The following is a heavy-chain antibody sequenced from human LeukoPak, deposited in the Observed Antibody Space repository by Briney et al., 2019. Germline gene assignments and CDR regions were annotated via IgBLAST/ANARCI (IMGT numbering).Heavy chain of an antibody. Sequence: GGSLRLSCAASGFTFSDYYMSWIRQAPGKGLEWVSYISSSSSYTNYADSVEGRFTISRDNAKNSLYLQMNSLRAEDTAVYYCAREWRDAFDIWGQGTMVTVSS. CDR3: AREWRDAFDI. CDR1: GFTFSDYY. D-gene: IGHD5-12*01. J-gene: IGHJ3*02. CDR2: ISSSSSYT. V-gene: IGHV3-11*05.